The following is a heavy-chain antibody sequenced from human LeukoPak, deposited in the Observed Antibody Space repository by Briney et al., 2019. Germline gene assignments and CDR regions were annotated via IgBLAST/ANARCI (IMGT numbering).Heavy chain of an antibody. J-gene: IGHJ4*02. D-gene: IGHD6-13*01. CDR2: TYSGGST. V-gene: IGHV3-66*01. CDR1: GFSFGDYW. Sequence: GGSLRLSCAASGFSFGDYWMSWVRQAPGKGLEWVSLTYSGGSTFYADSVKGRFTISRENSKNTLYLQMNSLRAEDTAIYYCTRGAAGGTHFDYWGQGTLVTVSS. CDR3: TRGAAGGTHFDY.